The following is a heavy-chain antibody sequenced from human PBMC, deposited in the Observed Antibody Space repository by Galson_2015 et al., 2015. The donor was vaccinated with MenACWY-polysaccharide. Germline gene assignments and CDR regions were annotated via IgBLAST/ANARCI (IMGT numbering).Heavy chain of an antibody. Sequence: SLRLSCAASGFTFSDYYMSCIRQAPGRGLEWVSHISSSGTTIYYADSVKGRFTISRDNSKNTLYLQMNSLRAEDTAVYYCAKELQPEGTYRRYFDYWGQGTLVTVSS. J-gene: IGHJ4*02. V-gene: IGHV3-11*01. CDR1: GFTFSDYY. D-gene: IGHD1-1*01. CDR3: AKELQPEGTYRRYFDY. CDR2: ISSSGTTI.